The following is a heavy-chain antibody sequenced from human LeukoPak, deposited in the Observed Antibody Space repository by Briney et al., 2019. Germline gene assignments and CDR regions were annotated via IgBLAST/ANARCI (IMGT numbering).Heavy chain of an antibody. D-gene: IGHD6-19*01. CDR2: ISGSGGST. V-gene: IGHV3-23*01. J-gene: IGHJ3*02. CDR3: AKEGPGSSGWYDAFDI. Sequence: PGGSLRLSCAASGFTFSSYAMSWVRKAPGQGLEWVSAISGSGGSTTYADSVKGRVTISRDNSKNTMYLQMNSLRAEDTAVYYCAKEGPGSSGWYDAFDIWGQGTMVTVSS. CDR1: GFTFSSYA.